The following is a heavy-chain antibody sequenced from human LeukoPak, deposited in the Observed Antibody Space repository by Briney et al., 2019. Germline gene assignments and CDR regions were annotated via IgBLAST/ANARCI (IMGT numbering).Heavy chain of an antibody. V-gene: IGHV4-30-4*08. J-gene: IGHJ4*02. CDR3: ARGRGDSYNCPYFGY. CDR2: NCYSGST. D-gene: IGHD5-24*01. Sequence: SQTLSLTCTVSGGSISSGDYYWSWIRQPPAKVLEWIGHNCYSGSTDYIQSLKSRVTISVDTSKNQFSLKLSSVTAADTAVYYCARGRGDSYNCPYFGYWGQGTRVTVSS. CDR1: GGSISSGDYY.